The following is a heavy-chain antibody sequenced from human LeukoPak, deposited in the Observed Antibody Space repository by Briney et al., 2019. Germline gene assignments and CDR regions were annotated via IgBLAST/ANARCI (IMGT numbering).Heavy chain of an antibody. CDR3: ARQDSSTFGFYFDY. V-gene: IGHV4-34*01. CDR1: GGSFSGYY. Sequence: SETLSLTCAVYGGSFSGYYWSWIRQPPGKGLEWIGEINHSGSTNYNPSLKSRVTISVDTSKNQFSLKLSSVTAADTAVYYCARQDSSTFGFYFDYWGQGTLVTVSS. CDR2: INHSGST. D-gene: IGHD3-3*02. J-gene: IGHJ4*02.